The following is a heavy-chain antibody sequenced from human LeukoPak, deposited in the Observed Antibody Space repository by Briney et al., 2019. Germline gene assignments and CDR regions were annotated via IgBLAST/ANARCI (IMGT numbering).Heavy chain of an antibody. CDR2: MNPNSGNT. V-gene: IGHV1-8*02. J-gene: IGHJ6*03. CDR3: ARPNSVLRFLEWPKGGYYYYYMDV. D-gene: IGHD3-3*01. CDR1: GYTFTSYG. Sequence: ASVKVSCKASGYTFTSYGISWVRQATGQGLEWMGWMNPNSGNTGYAQKFQGRVTMTRNTSISTAYMELSSLRSEDTAVYYCARPNSVLRFLEWPKGGYYYYYMDVWGKGTTVTVSS.